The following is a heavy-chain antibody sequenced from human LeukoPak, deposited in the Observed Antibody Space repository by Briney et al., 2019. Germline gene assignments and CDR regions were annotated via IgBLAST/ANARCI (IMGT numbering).Heavy chain of an antibody. CDR2: MNPNSGNT. CDR3: ASFHLLPGYCSSTSCYYYGNWFDP. Sequence: GASVKVSCKASGYTFTSYDINWVRQATGQGLEWMGWMNPNSGNTGYAQKFQGRVTITRNTSISTAYMELSSLRSGDTAVYYCASFHLLPGYCSSTSCYYYGNWFDPWGQGTLVTVSS. D-gene: IGHD2-2*01. J-gene: IGHJ5*02. V-gene: IGHV1-8*03. CDR1: GYTFTSYD.